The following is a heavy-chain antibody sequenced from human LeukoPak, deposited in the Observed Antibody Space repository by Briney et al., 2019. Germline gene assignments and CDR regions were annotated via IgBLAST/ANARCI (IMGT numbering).Heavy chain of an antibody. J-gene: IGHJ4*02. D-gene: IGHD6-13*01. CDR1: GFTFRNAW. V-gene: IGHV3-15*04. CDR2: IESETDGGTT. CDR3: ATRGSSPDY. Sequence: KPGGSLRLSCAASGFTFRNAWMTWVRQAPGKGLEWVGHIESETDGGTTDYATPVKGRFTISRDDSKNTLYLQMNSLKTEDTAVYYCATRGSSPDYWGQGTLVTVSS.